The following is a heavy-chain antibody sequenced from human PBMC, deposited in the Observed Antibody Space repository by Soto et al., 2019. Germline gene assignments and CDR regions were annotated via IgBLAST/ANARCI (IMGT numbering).Heavy chain of an antibody. D-gene: IGHD6-19*01. J-gene: IGHJ4*02. V-gene: IGHV3-23*01. Sequence: GGSLRLSCAASGVTFSSYAMSWVRQAPGKGLEWVSAISGSGGSTYYADSVKGRFTISRDNSKNTLYLQMNSLRAEDTAVYYCAKFGSIAVAGTFDYWGQGTLVTVSS. CDR2: ISGSGGST. CDR1: GVTFSSYA. CDR3: AKFGSIAVAGTFDY.